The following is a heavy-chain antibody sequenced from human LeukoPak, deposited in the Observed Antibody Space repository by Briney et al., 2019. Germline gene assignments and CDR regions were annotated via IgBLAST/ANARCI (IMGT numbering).Heavy chain of an antibody. V-gene: IGHV1-18*01. CDR3: AREYCTNGVCYDPDY. CDR2: ISTYNGST. CDR1: GYTLTSYG. D-gene: IGHD2-8*01. J-gene: IGHJ4*02. Sequence: ASVKVSCKASGYTLTSYGISWVRQAPGQGLEWMGWISTYNGSTNYAQKLQGRVTMTTDTSTSTAYMELRSLRSDDTAVYYCAREYCTNGVCYDPDYWGQGTLVTVSS.